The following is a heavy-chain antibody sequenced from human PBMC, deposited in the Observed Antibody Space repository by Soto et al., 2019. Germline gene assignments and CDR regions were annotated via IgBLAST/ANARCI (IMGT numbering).Heavy chain of an antibody. D-gene: IGHD6-13*01. J-gene: IGHJ4*02. CDR2: IYSSGNT. CDR3: ARALTSAAGLYFDY. V-gene: IGHV4-59*12. CDR1: GGSISSYY. Sequence: PSETLSLTCTVSGGSISSYYWSWIRQPPGKGLEWIGCIYSSGNTNYNPSLRSRVTMSVDTSNNQFSLKLTSLTAADTAVYYCARALTSAAGLYFDYWGQGTLVTVSS.